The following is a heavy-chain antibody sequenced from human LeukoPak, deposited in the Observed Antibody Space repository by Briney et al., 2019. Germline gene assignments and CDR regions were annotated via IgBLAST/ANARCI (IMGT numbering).Heavy chain of an antibody. CDR3: ARDRVSLWFGSGCDI. CDR2: IYFSGST. CDR1: GGSISSHY. Sequence: SETLSLTCAVSGGSISSHYWSWIRQPPGKGLEWIGHIYFSGSTNYNPSLKSRVTISVDTSQNQFSLKMNSVTAADTAVYYCARDRVSLWFGSGCDIWGQGTMVTVSS. J-gene: IGHJ3*02. V-gene: IGHV4-59*11. D-gene: IGHD3-10*01.